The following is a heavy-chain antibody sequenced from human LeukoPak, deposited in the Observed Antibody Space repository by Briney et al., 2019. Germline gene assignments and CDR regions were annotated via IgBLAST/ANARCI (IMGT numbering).Heavy chain of an antibody. CDR2: INPHSGDT. CDR3: VRVTLILVADGMDV. J-gene: IGHJ6*02. Sequence: GASVKVSCKASGYTFTGYYLHWVRQAPGQGFEWMGWINPHSGDTNYAQKFRGRVTMTRDTSITTAYMELSGLRSDDTPVYYCVRVTLILVADGMDVWGQGTTVTVSS. CDR1: GYTFTGYY. D-gene: IGHD3-22*01. V-gene: IGHV1-2*02.